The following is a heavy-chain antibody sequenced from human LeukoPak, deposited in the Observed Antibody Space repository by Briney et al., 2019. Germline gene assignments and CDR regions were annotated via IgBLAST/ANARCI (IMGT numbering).Heavy chain of an antibody. CDR3: ARWTPTVTTRGGFSYWFDP. J-gene: IGHJ5*02. CDR2: IYYSGST. Sequence: SETLSLTCTVSGGSISSSSYYWGWIRQPPGKGLEWIGSIYYSGSTYYNPSLKSRVTISVDTSKNQFSLKLSSVTAADTAVYYCARWTPTVTTRGGFSYWFDPWGQGTLVTVPS. V-gene: IGHV4-39*01. D-gene: IGHD4-17*01. CDR1: GGSISSSSYY.